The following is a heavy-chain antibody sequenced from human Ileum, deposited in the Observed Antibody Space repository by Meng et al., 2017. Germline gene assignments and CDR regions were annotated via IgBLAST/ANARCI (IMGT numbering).Heavy chain of an antibody. CDR3: ARDGGAAPDYFDY. J-gene: IGHJ4*02. CDR1: GDSVSSNSAA. V-gene: IGHV6-1*01. D-gene: IGHD3-16*01. Sequence: QVQLQQPGPGLVMPSQTLPLSCAIPGDSVSSNSAAWNWIRQSPSRGLEWLGRTYYRSKWYNNYAVSVRSRISINPDTSKNQFSLQLNSVTPEDTAVYYCARDGGAAPDYFDYWGQGTLVTVSS. CDR2: TYYRSKWYN.